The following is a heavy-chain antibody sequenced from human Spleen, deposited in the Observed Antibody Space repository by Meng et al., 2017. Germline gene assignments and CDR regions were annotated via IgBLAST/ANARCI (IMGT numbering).Heavy chain of an antibody. CDR3: AGQTVKVGDDAFDI. CDR1: GYTFPDYW. J-gene: IGHJ3*02. D-gene: IGHD1-26*01. V-gene: IGHV1-2*06. CDR2: INPKSGDT. Sequence: ASVKVSCKASGYTFPDYWLHWVRRAPGQGLEWMGRINPKSGDTHYAQRFQGRVTMTGDTSISTAYMELSGLRSDDTAMYYCAGQTVKVGDDAFDIWGQETMVTVSS.